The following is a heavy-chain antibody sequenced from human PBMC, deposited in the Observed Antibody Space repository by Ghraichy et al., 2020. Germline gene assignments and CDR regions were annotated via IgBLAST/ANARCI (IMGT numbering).Heavy chain of an antibody. D-gene: IGHD2-15*01. CDR3: ARDKVGAADY. V-gene: IGHV3-64*01. CDR2: ITSNGDIT. Sequence: AGSLRLICAASGFTFSSYAMHWVRQAPGKGLEYVSAITSNGDITYYANSVKGRFTISRDNSKNTLYLQMGSLRAEDMAVYYCARDKVGAADYWGQGTQVTVSS. J-gene: IGHJ4*02. CDR1: GFTFSSYA.